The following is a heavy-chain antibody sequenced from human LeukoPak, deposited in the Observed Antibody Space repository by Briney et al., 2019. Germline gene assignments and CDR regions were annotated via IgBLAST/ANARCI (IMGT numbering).Heavy chain of an antibody. CDR1: GYSFTNYW. Sequence: GESLKISCKGSGYSFTNYWIGWVRQMPGKGLEWMGIIHPAGSDTRYSPSFQGQVTISADKSISTAYLQWSSLKASDTAMYYCARSMVRDAFDIWGQGTMVTVSS. J-gene: IGHJ3*02. V-gene: IGHV5-51*01. CDR2: IHPAGSDT. CDR3: ARSMVRDAFDI. D-gene: IGHD3-10*01.